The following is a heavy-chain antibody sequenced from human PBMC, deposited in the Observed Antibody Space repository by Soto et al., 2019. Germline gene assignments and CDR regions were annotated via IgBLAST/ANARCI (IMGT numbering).Heavy chain of an antibody. D-gene: IGHD6-6*01. Sequence: ASVKVSCKASGYTFTSYYMHWVRQAPGQGLEWMGIINPSGGSTSYAQKFQGRVTMTRDTSTSTVYMELSSLRSEDTAVYYCARDSIAARLRDWDYYYYMDVWGKGTTVTVSS. V-gene: IGHV1-46*03. CDR1: GYTFTSYY. CDR3: ARDSIAARLRDWDYYYYMDV. J-gene: IGHJ6*03. CDR2: INPSGGST.